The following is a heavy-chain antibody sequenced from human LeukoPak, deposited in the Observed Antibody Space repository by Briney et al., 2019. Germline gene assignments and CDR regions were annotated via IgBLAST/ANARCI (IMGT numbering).Heavy chain of an antibody. Sequence: GGSLRLSCAASGFTFSSYAMSWVRQAPGKGLEWVSAISGSGGSTYYADSVKGRFTISRDNSKNTLYLQVNSLRAEDTAVYYCAKLGVAPRLHFDYWGQGTLVTVSS. V-gene: IGHV3-23*01. CDR3: AKLGVAPRLHFDY. CDR2: ISGSGGST. J-gene: IGHJ4*02. CDR1: GFTFSSYA. D-gene: IGHD3-10*01.